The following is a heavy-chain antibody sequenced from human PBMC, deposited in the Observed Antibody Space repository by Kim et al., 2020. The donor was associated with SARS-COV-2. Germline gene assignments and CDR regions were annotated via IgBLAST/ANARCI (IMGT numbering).Heavy chain of an antibody. J-gene: IGHJ4*02. D-gene: IGHD3-9*01. V-gene: IGHV3-48*03. Sequence: GGSLRLSCAASGFTFSSYEMNWVRQAPGKGLEWVSYISSSGSTIYYADSVKGRFTISRDNAKNSLYLQMNSLRAEDTAVYYCARDAEPYYDILTGYSKRYYFDYWGQGTLVTVSS. CDR1: GFTFSSYE. CDR3: ARDAEPYYDILTGYSKRYYFDY. CDR2: ISSSGSTI.